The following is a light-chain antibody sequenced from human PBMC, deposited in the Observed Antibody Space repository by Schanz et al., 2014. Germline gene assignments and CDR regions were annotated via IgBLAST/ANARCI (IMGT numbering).Light chain of an antibody. CDR2: DVH. V-gene: IGLV2-14*03. CDR1: TDVDYGNF. J-gene: IGLJ2*01. CDR3: SSYTSSSTLV. Sequence: QSALTQPASVSGSPGQSITVSCTGTTDVDYGNFVSWYQQHPGKAPKLIIYDVHHRPSGVSNRFSGSKSGNTASLTISGLQAEDEADYYCSSYTSSSTLVFGGGTKLTVL.